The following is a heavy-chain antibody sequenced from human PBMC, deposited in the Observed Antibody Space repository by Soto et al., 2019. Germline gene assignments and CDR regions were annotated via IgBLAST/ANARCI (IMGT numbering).Heavy chain of an antibody. CDR2: INSDGTRI. CDR1: GFTFSSYW. Sequence: EVQLVESGGGSVQPGGSLRLSCAASGFTFSSYWMHWVRQVPGKGLVWVSRINSDGTRITYADSVKGRFTISRDNAESTLYLQMNSLRAEDTAVYYCARLRGGFDYWGQGALVTVSS. J-gene: IGHJ4*02. CDR3: ARLRGGFDY. V-gene: IGHV3-74*03.